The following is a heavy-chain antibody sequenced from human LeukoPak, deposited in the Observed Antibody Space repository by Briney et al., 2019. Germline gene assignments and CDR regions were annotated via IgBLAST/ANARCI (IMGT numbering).Heavy chain of an antibody. J-gene: IGHJ4*02. Sequence: SETLSLTCTVSGGSISRGGYYWNWIRQHPREGLEWIGYFYYSRTTSYNPSLKSRATISVDTSNNQFSLTLSSVTAADTAVYYCARGRSIAAHIDYWGQGTLVTVSS. D-gene: IGHD6-6*01. CDR1: GGSISRGGYY. CDR2: FYYSRTT. V-gene: IGHV4-31*03. CDR3: ARGRSIAAHIDY.